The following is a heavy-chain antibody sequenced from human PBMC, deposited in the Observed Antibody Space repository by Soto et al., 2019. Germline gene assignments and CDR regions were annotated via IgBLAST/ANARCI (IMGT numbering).Heavy chain of an antibody. V-gene: IGHV3-15*01. CDR1: GFTFSNAW. J-gene: IGHJ4*02. CDR3: TTLPHCSGGSCYFPYFDY. CDR2: IKSKTDGGTT. D-gene: IGHD2-15*01. Sequence: KPGGSLRLSCAASGFTFSNAWMSGVRQAPGKGLEWVGRIKSKTDGGTTDYAAPVKGRFTISRDDSKNTLYLQMNSLKTEDTAVYYCTTLPHCSGGSCYFPYFDYWGQGTLVTVSS.